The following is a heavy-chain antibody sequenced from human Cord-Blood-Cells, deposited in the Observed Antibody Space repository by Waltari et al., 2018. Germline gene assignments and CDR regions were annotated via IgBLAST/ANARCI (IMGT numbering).Heavy chain of an antibody. V-gene: IGHV3-53*04. CDR1: GFTVSSNY. D-gene: IGHD7-27*01. Sequence: EVQLVESGGGLVQPGGSLRLSCAASGFTVSSNYMIWVRQAPGKGLEWVSVIYSGGSTYYADSVKGRFTISRHNSKNTLYLQMNSLRAEDTAVYYCARGSTGDGYWYFDLWGRGTLVTVSS. CDR2: IYSGGST. J-gene: IGHJ2*01. CDR3: ARGSTGDGYWYFDL.